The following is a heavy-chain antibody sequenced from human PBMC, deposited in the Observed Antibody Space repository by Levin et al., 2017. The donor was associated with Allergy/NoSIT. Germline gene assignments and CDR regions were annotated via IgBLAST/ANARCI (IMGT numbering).Heavy chain of an antibody. CDR3: ARSFTYGFDY. Sequence: GSLRLSCTVSGGSINNYYWSWIRQPPGKGLEWIGYIYYSGSTNYNTSLKSRVTMSVDTSKNQFSLRLSSVTVADTAVYYCARSFTYGFDYWGQGTLVTVSS. CDR2: IYYSGST. V-gene: IGHV4-59*01. D-gene: IGHD2-8*01. CDR1: GGSINNYY. J-gene: IGHJ4*02.